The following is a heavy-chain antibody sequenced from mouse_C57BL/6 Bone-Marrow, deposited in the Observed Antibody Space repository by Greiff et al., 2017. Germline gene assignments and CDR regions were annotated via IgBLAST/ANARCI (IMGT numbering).Heavy chain of an antibody. V-gene: IGHV2-5*01. Sequence: VKLQQSGPGLVQPSQSLYITCTVSGFSLTSYGVHWVRQSPGKGLEWLGVMWRGGSTDYNTAFMSRLSITKDNSKNQVFFKMNSLQADDAAIYYAAEGSFAYWGQGTLVTVSA. CDR1: GFSLTSYG. CDR3: AEGSFAY. CDR2: MWRGGST. J-gene: IGHJ3*01.